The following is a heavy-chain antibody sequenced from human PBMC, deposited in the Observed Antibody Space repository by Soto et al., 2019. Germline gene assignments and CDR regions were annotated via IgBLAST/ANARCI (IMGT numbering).Heavy chain of an antibody. Sequence: QVQLVQSGAEVKKPGSSVKVSCKASGGTFSSYAIRWVRQAPGKGLEWMGGIIPIFGTANYEQKFQGRVTITADESTSTAYMELSSLRSEDTAVYYCARHIFGAREEANYYYYSMDVWGQGTTVTVSS. D-gene: IGHD3-3*01. CDR3: ARHIFGAREEANYYYYSMDV. V-gene: IGHV1-69*12. CDR2: IIPIFGTA. CDR1: GGTFSSYA. J-gene: IGHJ6*02.